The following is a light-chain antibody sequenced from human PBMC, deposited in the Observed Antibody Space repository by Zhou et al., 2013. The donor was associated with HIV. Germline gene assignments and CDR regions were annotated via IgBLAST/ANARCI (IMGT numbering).Light chain of an antibody. Sequence: ETVMAQSPATLSVSPGERVTLSCRASQDITSSLAWYQQRPGQAPRLLIYGASTRAAGIPARFSGSGSGTEFTLTISSMQSEDFAVYYCQQNNDRPRTFGQGTKLEIK. V-gene: IGKV3-15*01. CDR1: QDITSS. CDR2: GAS. CDR3: QQNNDRPRT. J-gene: IGKJ2*01.